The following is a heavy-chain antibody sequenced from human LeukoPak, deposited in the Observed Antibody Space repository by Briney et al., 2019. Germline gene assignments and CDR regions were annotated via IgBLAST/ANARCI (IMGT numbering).Heavy chain of an antibody. V-gene: IGHV1-46*01. CDR1: GYTFSNQK. CDR2: IDPSGGRT. CDR3: ARDGGKYNIGDY. D-gene: IGHD1-1*01. Sequence: GASVKVSYKASGYTFSNQKIHWVRQAPGQGLEWMGIIDPSGGRTRYAQNLQGRLTMTRDMSTSTVYMELRSLRSEDTAVYYCARDGGKYNIGDYWGQGTLVTVSS. J-gene: IGHJ4*02.